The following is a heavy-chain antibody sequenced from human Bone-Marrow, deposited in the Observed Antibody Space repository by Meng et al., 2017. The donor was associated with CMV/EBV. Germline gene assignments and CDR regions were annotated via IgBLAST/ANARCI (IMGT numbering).Heavy chain of an antibody. CDR3: ARDLVLDY. J-gene: IGHJ4*02. V-gene: IGHV1-18*04. CDR1: GYPFTGYY. Sequence: ASVKVSCKASGYPFTGYYMHWVRQAPGQGLEWMGWISAYNGNTNYAQKLQGRVTMTTDTSTSTAYMELRSLRSDDTAVYYCARDLVLDYWGQGTLVTVSS. CDR2: ISAYNGNT.